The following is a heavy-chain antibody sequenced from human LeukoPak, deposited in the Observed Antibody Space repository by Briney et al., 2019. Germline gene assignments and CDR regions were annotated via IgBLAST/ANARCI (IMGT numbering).Heavy chain of an antibody. V-gene: IGHV3-21*01. J-gene: IGHJ3*02. CDR2: ISSSSSYI. Sequence: PGGALRLSCAASGFTFSSCSMNWVRQAPGKGLEWVSSISSSSSYINYADSVKGRFTISRDNAKNPLYLQMNSLRAEDTAVYYCARDRFFDIWGQGTMVTVSS. CDR3: ARDRFFDI. CDR1: GFTFSSCS.